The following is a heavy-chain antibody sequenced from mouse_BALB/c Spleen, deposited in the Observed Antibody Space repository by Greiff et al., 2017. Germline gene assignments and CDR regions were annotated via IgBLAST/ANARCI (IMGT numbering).Heavy chain of an antibody. CDR2: ISSGSSTI. CDR1: GFTFSSFG. V-gene: IGHV5-17*02. CDR3: ARERSMITTKVFAY. Sequence: EVKLMESGGGLVQPGGSRKLSCAASGFTFSSFGMHWVRQAPEKGLEWVAYISSGSSTIYYADTVKGRFTISRDNPKNTMFLQMTSLRSEDTAMYYCARERSMITTKVFAYWGQGTLVTVSA. D-gene: IGHD2-4*01. J-gene: IGHJ3*01.